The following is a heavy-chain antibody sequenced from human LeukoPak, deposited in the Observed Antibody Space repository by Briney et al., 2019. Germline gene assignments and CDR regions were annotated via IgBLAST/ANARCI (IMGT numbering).Heavy chain of an antibody. CDR3: ARGRIPARLRELGVVTDRHYYMDV. D-gene: IGHD3-3*01. V-gene: IGHV1-18*01. J-gene: IGHJ6*03. Sequence: GASVKVSCKASGYTFTNFAISWVRQAPGQGLEWMGWINPYNGNTKYALKVQGRVTMTTDTSTSTAYMELRSLSPDDTAVFYCARGRIPARLRELGVVTDRHYYMDVWGKGTTVTVS. CDR2: INPYNGNT. CDR1: GYTFTNFA.